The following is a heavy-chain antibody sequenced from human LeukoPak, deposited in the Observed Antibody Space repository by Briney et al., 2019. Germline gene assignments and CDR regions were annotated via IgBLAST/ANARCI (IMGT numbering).Heavy chain of an antibody. CDR1: GGSISSGDYY. D-gene: IGHD3-3*01. CDR2: IYYSGST. V-gene: IGHV4-30-4*08. J-gene: IGHJ4*02. CDR3: ARGTSEIFGVVRVDY. Sequence: SETLSLTCTVSGGSISSGDYYWSWIRQPPGKGLEWFGYIYYSGSTYYNPSLKSRVTISVDTSKNQFSLKLSSVTAADTAVYYCARGTSEIFGVVRVDYWGQGTLVTVSS.